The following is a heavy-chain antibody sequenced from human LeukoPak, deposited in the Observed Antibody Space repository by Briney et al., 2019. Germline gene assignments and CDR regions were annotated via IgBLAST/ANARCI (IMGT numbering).Heavy chain of an antibody. CDR1: GFIFSDYG. CDR2: ISGSGGST. D-gene: IGHD1-26*01. Sequence: GGSLRLSCAASGFIFSDYGMDWVRQAPGKGLEWVSAISGSGGSTYYADSVKGRFTISRDNSKNTLYLQMNSLRAEDTAVYYCAKGKWELPLHNWFDPWGQGTLVTVSS. J-gene: IGHJ5*02. CDR3: AKGKWELPLHNWFDP. V-gene: IGHV3-23*01.